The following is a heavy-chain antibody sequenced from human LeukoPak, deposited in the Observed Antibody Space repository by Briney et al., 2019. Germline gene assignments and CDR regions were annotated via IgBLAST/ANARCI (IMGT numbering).Heavy chain of an antibody. CDR2: IIPIFGTA. CDR1: GGTFSSYA. D-gene: IGHD3-10*01. V-gene: IGHV1-69*13. J-gene: IGHJ5*02. Sequence: SVKVSCKASGGTFSSYAISWVRQAPGQGLEWVGGIIPIFGTANYAQKFQGRVTITADESTSTAYMELSSLRSEDTAVYYCARDRGRWLPGWFDPWGQGTLVTVSS. CDR3: ARDRGRWLPGWFDP.